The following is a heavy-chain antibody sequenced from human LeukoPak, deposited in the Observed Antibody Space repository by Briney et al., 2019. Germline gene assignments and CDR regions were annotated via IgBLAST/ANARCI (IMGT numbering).Heavy chain of an antibody. V-gene: IGHV4-59*01. CDR1: GGSMSRYY. CDR3: ARWRTYCSGGSCYGRPYYYYYGMDV. Sequence: KPSETLSLTCTVSGGSMSRYYWSCIRRPTGKGLEWIGYINYSGSTIYHPSLKSRVTISVDASKNQFSLKLSTVTAADTAVYYCARWRTYCSGGSCYGRPYYYYYGMDVWGQGTTVTVSS. J-gene: IGHJ6*02. D-gene: IGHD2-15*01. CDR2: INYSGST.